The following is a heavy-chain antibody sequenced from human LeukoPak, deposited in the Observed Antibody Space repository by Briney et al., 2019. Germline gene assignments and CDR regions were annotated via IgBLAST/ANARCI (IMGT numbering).Heavy chain of an antibody. CDR1: GGTFSSYA. CDR2: IIPIFGIA. CDR3: ARSPRKPNGENYFDY. D-gene: IGHD3-10*01. V-gene: IGHV1-69*04. Sequence: SVKVSCKASGGTFSSYAISWVRQAPGQGLEWMGRIIPIFGIANYAQKFQGRVTITADKSTSTPYMELSSLRSEDTAVYYCARSPRKPNGENYFDYWGQGSLVTVSS. J-gene: IGHJ4*02.